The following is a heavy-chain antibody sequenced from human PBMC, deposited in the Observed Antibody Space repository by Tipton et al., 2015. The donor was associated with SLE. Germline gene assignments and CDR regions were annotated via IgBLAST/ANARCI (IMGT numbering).Heavy chain of an antibody. D-gene: IGHD6-6*01. CDR3: ARLNSIAASYYYYGMDV. Sequence: VQLVQSGAEVKKPGESLKISCKGSGYSFTSYWIGWVRQMPGKGLEWMGIIYPGDSDTRYSPSFQGQVTISADKSISTAYLQWSSLKASDTAMYYCARLNSIAASYYYYGMDVWGQGTTVTVSS. CDR2: IYPGDSDT. CDR1: GYSFTSYW. J-gene: IGHJ6*02. V-gene: IGHV5-51*03.